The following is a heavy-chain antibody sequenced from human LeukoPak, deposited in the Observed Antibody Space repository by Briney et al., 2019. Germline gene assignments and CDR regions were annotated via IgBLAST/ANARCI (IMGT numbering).Heavy chain of an antibody. D-gene: IGHD6-19*01. CDR1: GGTFSSYA. CDR2: IIPIFGTA. J-gene: IGHJ4*02. Sequence: GASVKDSCKASGGTFSSYAISWVRQAPGQGLEWMGGIIPIFGTANYAQKFQGRVTITADESTSTAYMELSSLRSEDTAVYYCARGPTIAVAGIPCDYWGQGTLVTVSS. V-gene: IGHV1-69*13. CDR3: ARGPTIAVAGIPCDY.